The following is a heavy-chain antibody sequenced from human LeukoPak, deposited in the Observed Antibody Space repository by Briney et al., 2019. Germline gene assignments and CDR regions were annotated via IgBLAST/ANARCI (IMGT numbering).Heavy chain of an antibody. Sequence: PGGSLRLSCAASGFTFSSYGMSWVRQAPGKGLEWVSAISGSGGSTYYADSVKGRFTISRDNSKNTLYLQMNSLRAEDTAVYYCANHPPSGSYYPPYYYYYMDVWGKGTTVTISS. CDR1: GFTFSSYG. CDR2: ISGSGGST. D-gene: IGHD1-26*01. CDR3: ANHPPSGSYYPPYYYYYMDV. J-gene: IGHJ6*03. V-gene: IGHV3-23*01.